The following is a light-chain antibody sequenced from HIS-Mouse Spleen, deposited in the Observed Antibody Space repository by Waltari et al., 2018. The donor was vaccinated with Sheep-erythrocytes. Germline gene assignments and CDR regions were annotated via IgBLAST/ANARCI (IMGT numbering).Light chain of an antibody. CDR1: SSDVGGYNY. CDR2: DFS. V-gene: IGLV2-11*01. CDR3: CSYAGSYNHV. Sequence: QSALTQPRSVSGSPGQSVTISCTGTSSDVGGYNYVSWYHQHPGKAPKPMIYDFSKRPSGVPDRFSGSKSGNTASLTISGLQAEDEADYYCCSYAGSYNHVFATGTKVTVL. J-gene: IGLJ1*01.